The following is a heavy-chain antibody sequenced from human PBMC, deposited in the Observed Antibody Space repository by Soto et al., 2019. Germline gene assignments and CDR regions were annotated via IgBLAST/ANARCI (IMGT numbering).Heavy chain of an antibody. V-gene: IGHV3-33*01. CDR3: AREVGIRFLEWPNHDAFDI. CDR2: IWYDGSNK. J-gene: IGHJ3*02. CDR1: GFTFSSYG. Sequence: GGSLRLSCAASGFTFSSYGMHWVRQAPGKGLEWVAVIWYDGSNKYYADSVKGRFTISRDNSKNTLYLQMNSLRAEDTAVYYCAREVGIRFLEWPNHDAFDIWGQGTMVTVSS. D-gene: IGHD3-3*01.